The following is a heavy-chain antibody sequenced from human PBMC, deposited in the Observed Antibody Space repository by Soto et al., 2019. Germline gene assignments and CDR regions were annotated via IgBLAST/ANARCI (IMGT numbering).Heavy chain of an antibody. J-gene: IGHJ6*03. CDR3: ASAPLWFGVYYMDV. CDR2: IYYSGST. CDR1: GGSISSYY. Sequence: SETLSLTCTVSGGSISSYYWSWIRQPPGKGLEWIGYIYYSGSTNYNPSLKSRVTISVDTSKNQFSLKLSSVTAADTAVYYCASAPLWFGVYYMDVWGKGTTVTVSS. V-gene: IGHV4-59*01. D-gene: IGHD3-10*01.